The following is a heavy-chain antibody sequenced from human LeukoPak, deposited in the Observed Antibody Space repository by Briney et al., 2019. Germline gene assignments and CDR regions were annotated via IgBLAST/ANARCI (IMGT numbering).Heavy chain of an antibody. V-gene: IGHV3-21*01. Sequence: GGSLRLSCAASGFTFSSYSMNWVRQAPGKGLEWVSSISSSSSYIYYADSVKGRFTISRDNAKNSLYLQMNSLRAEDTAVYYCALDENSGSGTNGPLDAFDIWGQGTMVTVSS. CDR1: GFTFSSYS. CDR2: ISSSSSYI. CDR3: ALDENSGSGTNGPLDAFDI. D-gene: IGHD3-10*01. J-gene: IGHJ3*02.